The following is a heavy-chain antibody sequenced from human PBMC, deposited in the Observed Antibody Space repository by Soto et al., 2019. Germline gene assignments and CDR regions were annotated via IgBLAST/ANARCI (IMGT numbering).Heavy chain of an antibody. D-gene: IGHD6-13*01. CDR2: INSDGSST. Sequence: PGGSLRLSCAASGFTFSSYWMHWVRQAPEKKLVWVSRINSDGSSTSYADSVKGRFTISRDNAKNTLYQQMNSLRAEDTVVYYCARDEVWYSSYNQIDYWGQGTLVTVSS. V-gene: IGHV3-74*01. CDR1: GFTFSSYW. J-gene: IGHJ4*02. CDR3: ARDEVWYSSYNQIDY.